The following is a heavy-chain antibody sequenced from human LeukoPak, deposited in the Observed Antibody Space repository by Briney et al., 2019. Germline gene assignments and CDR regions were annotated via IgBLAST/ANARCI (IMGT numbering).Heavy chain of an antibody. J-gene: IGHJ6*02. CDR3: ARGRFLEWFYYYYGKDV. D-gene: IGHD3-3*01. CDR2: IIPIFGTA. CDR1: GGTFSSYA. Sequence: ASVKVSCKASGGTFSSYAISWVRQAPGQGLEWMGGIIPIFGTANYAQKFQGRVTITADESTSTAYMELSSLRSEDTAVYYCARGRFLEWFYYYYGKDVWGQGTTVTVSS. V-gene: IGHV1-69*13.